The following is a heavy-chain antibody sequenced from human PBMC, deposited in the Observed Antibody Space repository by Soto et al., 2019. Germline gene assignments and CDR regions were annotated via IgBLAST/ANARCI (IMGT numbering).Heavy chain of an antibody. D-gene: IGHD1-26*01. CDR3: AKDHYNSGSYKGIDY. J-gene: IGHJ4*02. V-gene: IGHV3-23*01. CDR1: GFTFSSYA. CDR2: ISGSGGST. Sequence: GGSLRLSCAASGFTFSSYAMSWVRQAPGKGLEWVSAISGSGGSTYYADSVKGRFTISRDNSKNTLYLQMNSLRAEDTAVYYCAKDHYNSGSYKGIDYWGQGTLVTVSS.